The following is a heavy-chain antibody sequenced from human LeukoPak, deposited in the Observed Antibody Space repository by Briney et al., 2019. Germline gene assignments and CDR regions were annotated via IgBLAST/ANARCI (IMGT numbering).Heavy chain of an antibody. CDR3: ARDLNDFWGGYYDY. CDR2: IIPIFGTA. V-gene: IGHV1-69*01. D-gene: IGHD3-3*01. Sequence: SVKVSCKASGGTFSSYAISWVRQTPGQGLEWMGGIIPIFGTANYAQKFQGRVTITADESTSTAYMELSSLRSEDTAVYYCARDLNDFWGGYYDYWGQGTLVTVSS. CDR1: GGTFSSYA. J-gene: IGHJ4*02.